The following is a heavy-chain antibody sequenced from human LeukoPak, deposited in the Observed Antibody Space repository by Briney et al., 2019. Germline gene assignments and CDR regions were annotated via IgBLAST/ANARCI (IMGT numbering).Heavy chain of an antibody. CDR1: GDSISSSSFS. CDR2: IYTSGST. CDR3: ARDGVTMVRGVSLYDAFDI. V-gene: IGHV4-61*02. D-gene: IGHD3-10*01. Sequence: SETLSLTCNVSGDSISSSSFSWGWIRQPAGKGLEWIGRIYTSGSTNYNPSLKSRVTMSEDTSKNQFSLKLSSVTAADTAVYYCARDGVTMVRGVSLYDAFDIWGQGTMVTVSS. J-gene: IGHJ3*02.